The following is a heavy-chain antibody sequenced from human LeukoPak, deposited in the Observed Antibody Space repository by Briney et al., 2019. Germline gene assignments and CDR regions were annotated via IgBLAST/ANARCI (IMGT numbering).Heavy chain of an antibody. CDR3: ARSLRVVTATGGGYYFDY. D-gene: IGHD2-21*02. CDR2: IRYDGSNK. CDR1: GFTFSSYG. Sequence: GGSLRLSCAASGFTFSSYGMHWVRQAPGKGLEWVAFIRYDGSNKYYADSVKGRFTISRDNAKNSLYLQMNSLRAEDTAVYYCARSLRVVTATGGGYYFDYWGQGTLVTVSS. V-gene: IGHV3-30*02. J-gene: IGHJ4*02.